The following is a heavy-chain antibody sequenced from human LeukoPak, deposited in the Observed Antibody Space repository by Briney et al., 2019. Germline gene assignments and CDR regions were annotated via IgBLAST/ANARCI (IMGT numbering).Heavy chain of an antibody. CDR2: IKSKTDGGTT. J-gene: IGHJ4*02. Sequence: GGSLRLSCAASGFTFSNAWMSWVRQAPGKGLEWVGRIKSKTDGGTTDYAAPVKGRFTISRDDSKNTLYLQMNSLKTEDTAVYYCTARGAGDYTVYYFDYWGQGTLVTVSS. CDR3: TARGAGDYTVYYFDY. V-gene: IGHV3-15*01. CDR1: GFTFSNAW. D-gene: IGHD4-17*01.